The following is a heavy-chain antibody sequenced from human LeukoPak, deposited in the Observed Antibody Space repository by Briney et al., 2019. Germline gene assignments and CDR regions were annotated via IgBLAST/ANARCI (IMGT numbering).Heavy chain of an antibody. J-gene: IGHJ3*02. CDR1: GGSFSGYY. CDR2: IYYSGST. CDR3: ARPGAVADAFDI. Sequence: SETLSLTCAVYGGSFSGYYWSWIRQPPGKGLEWIGSIYYSGSTYYNPSLKSRVTISVDTSKNQFSLKLSSVTAADTAVYYCARPGAVADAFDIWGQGTMVTVSS. D-gene: IGHD6-19*01. V-gene: IGHV4-34*01.